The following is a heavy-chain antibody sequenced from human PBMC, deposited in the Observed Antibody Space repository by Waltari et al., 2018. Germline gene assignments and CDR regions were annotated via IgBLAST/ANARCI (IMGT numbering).Heavy chain of an antibody. Sequence: EVQLVESGGGLVKPGGSLRLSCAASGFTFSSYSMNWVRQAPGKGPEWVSSISSSSSYIYYADSVKGRFTISRDNAKNSLYLQMNSLRAEDTAVYYCASWARCSSTSCYLYYYYYMDVWGKGTTVTVSS. CDR2: ISSSSSYI. CDR3: ASWARCSSTSCYLYYYYYMDV. J-gene: IGHJ6*03. V-gene: IGHV3-21*01. D-gene: IGHD2-2*01. CDR1: GFTFSSYS.